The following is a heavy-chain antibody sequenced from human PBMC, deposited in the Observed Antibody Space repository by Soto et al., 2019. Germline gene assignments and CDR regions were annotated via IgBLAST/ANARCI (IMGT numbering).Heavy chain of an antibody. D-gene: IGHD2-15*01. CDR2: ISGNSDTT. J-gene: IGHJ4*02. CDR1: GFPFSAYG. CDR3: AKAQGPRRPHDEGYDS. Sequence: EVHLLESGGRLVQPAASLRLSCEGTGFPFSAYGMNWVRQAPGKGLEWVSSISGNSDTTYYADSVKGRFTISRDNSDNTMYLHMNILSADDTAIYYCAKAQGPRRPHDEGYDSWGQGTLVTVSS. V-gene: IGHV3-23*01.